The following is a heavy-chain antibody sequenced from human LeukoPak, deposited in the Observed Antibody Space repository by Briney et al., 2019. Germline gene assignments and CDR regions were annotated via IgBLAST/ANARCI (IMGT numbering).Heavy chain of an antibody. Sequence: PGGSLRLSCAASGFTFSGYWMSWLRQAPGKGLEWVANIKQDGGEIYYVDSVKGRFTISRDNAKNSLYLQMNSLRAEDTAVYYCARDRGFGQADVWGKGTTVTVSS. J-gene: IGHJ6*04. CDR3: ARDRGFGQADV. V-gene: IGHV3-7*01. CDR2: IKQDGGEI. D-gene: IGHD3-10*01. CDR1: GFTFSGYW.